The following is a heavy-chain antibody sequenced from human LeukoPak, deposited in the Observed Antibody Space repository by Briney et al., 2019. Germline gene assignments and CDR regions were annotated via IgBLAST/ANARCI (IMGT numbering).Heavy chain of an antibody. V-gene: IGHV1-8*01. D-gene: IGHD3-9*01. CDR1: GYTFTSYD. Sequence: ASVKVSCKASGYTFTSYDINWVRQATGQGLEWMGWMNPNSGNTGYAQKFQGRVTMTRNTSISTAYMELSSLRSEDTAVYYCARVGTYYDILTGYHHLNYMDVWGKGTTVTISS. CDR3: ARVGTYYDILTGYHHLNYMDV. J-gene: IGHJ6*03. CDR2: MNPNSGNT.